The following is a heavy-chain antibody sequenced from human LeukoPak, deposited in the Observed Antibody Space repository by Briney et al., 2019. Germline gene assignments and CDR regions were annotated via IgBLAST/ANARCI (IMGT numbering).Heavy chain of an antibody. CDR1: GFTFSSYW. V-gene: IGHV3-74*01. Sequence: GGSLRLSCAASGFTFSSYWMHWVRQAPGKGLVWVSRIHTDGSSTRYADSVKGRFTISRDNAKNSLYLQMSSLRAEDTAVYYCARDELGIAVAGNWFDPWGQGTLVTVSS. D-gene: IGHD6-19*01. CDR2: IHTDGSST. CDR3: ARDELGIAVAGNWFDP. J-gene: IGHJ5*02.